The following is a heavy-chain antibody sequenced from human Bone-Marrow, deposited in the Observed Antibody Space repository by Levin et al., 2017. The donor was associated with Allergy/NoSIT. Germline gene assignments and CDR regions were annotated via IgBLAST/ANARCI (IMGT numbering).Heavy chain of an antibody. V-gene: IGHV3-49*03. CDR1: GFTFGDFG. J-gene: IGHJ4*02. Sequence: RLSCTVSGFTFGDFGLTWFRQAPGKGLEWFFFLLLPPPFFLSSSSSSVKGRFTISRDDSKSIAYLQMDSLKTEDTAVYYCTSRANGPGHDYNEGFDYWGQGTLVTVSS. D-gene: IGHD4/OR15-4a*01. CDR2: LLLPPPFFLS. CDR3: TSRANGPGHDYNEGFDY.